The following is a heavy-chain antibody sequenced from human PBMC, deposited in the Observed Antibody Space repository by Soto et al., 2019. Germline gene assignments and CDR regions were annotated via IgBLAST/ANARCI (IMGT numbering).Heavy chain of an antibody. V-gene: IGHV3-53*02. CDR1: GITVSTNY. J-gene: IGHJ4*02. D-gene: IGHD3-22*01. Sequence: EVQLVETGGGLIQPGGSLRLSCAASGITVSTNYMSWVRQAPGKGLEWVSVIYSDGKTFYADSVKGRFTISRDNSQNMVSLQMKRVRADDTAVYYWARDGGGGYYDSSGYMGVWGQGTLVTVSS. CDR3: ARDGGGGYYDSSGYMGV. CDR2: IYSDGKT.